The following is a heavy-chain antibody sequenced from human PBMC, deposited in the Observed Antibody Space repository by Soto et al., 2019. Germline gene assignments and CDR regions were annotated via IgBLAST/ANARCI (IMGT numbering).Heavy chain of an antibody. CDR3: VTWXAAAGNVDYYYYYGMDV. CDR1: GFTFSSHA. D-gene: IGHD6-13*01. J-gene: IGHJ6*02. Sequence: GGSLRLSCAASGFTFSSHAMTWVRQAPGKGLEWVSYISSTSSTKNYADSVKGRFTISRDNAKNSLYLQMNSLRAEDTAVYYCVTWXAAAGNVDYYYYYGMDVWGQGTTVTVSS. CDR2: ISSTSSTK. V-gene: IGHV3-48*01.